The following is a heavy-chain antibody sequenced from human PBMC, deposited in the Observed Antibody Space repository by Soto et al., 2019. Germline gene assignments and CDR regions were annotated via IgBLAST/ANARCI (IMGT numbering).Heavy chain of an antibody. Sequence: QVQLVESGGGVVQPGRSLRLSCAASGFTFNRYGMHWVRQAPGRGLEWVVVISSDGNDKHYADSVKGRFTISRDNSKNTLYLQMNSLRAEDTAVYYCASEGGATNYWGQGTLVTVSS. CDR3: ASEGGATNY. CDR2: ISSDGNDK. V-gene: IGHV3-30*03. CDR1: GFTFNRYG. D-gene: IGHD1-26*01. J-gene: IGHJ4*02.